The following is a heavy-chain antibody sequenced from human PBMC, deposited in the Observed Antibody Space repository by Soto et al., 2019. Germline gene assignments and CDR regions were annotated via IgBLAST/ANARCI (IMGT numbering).Heavy chain of an antibody. Sequence: GASVKVSCKASGGTFSSYAISWVRQAPGQGLEWMGGIIPIFGTANYAQKFQGRVTITADGSTSTSYMELSSLRSEDTAVYYCASPPSGGGGAFDIWGQGTMVTVSS. D-gene: IGHD3-10*01. V-gene: IGHV1-69*13. CDR2: IIPIFGTA. J-gene: IGHJ3*02. CDR1: GGTFSSYA. CDR3: ASPPSGGGGAFDI.